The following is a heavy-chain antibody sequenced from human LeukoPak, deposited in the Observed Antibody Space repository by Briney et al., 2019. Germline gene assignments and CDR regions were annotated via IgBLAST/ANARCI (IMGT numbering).Heavy chain of an antibody. CDR2: ISYSGGTT. CDR1: GFTFSSYA. Sequence: GGSLRLSCAASGFTFSSYAMSWVRQAPGKGLEWVSAISYSGGTTYYADSVRGRFTISRDNSKNTLYLQMNSLRPEDTAVYYCAKDYGDYSPDFWGQGTLVTVSS. J-gene: IGHJ4*02. CDR3: AKDYGDYSPDF. D-gene: IGHD4-17*01. V-gene: IGHV3-23*01.